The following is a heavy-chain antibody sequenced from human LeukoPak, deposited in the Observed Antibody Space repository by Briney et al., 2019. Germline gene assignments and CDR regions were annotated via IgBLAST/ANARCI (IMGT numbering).Heavy chain of an antibody. CDR1: GYTFTNYY. D-gene: IGHD2-15*01. CDR2: INPRDGGT. V-gene: IGHV1-2*02. J-gene: IGHJ4*02. CDR3: AREGNGLLSKDLDY. Sequence: ASVKVSCKGSGYTFTNYYLHWVRQAPGQGLEWVGYINPRDGGTSSPPNFRGRVTMTTDASSSTVYMELSRLTSDDTAIYYCAREGNGLLSKDLDYWGQGTLVTVSS.